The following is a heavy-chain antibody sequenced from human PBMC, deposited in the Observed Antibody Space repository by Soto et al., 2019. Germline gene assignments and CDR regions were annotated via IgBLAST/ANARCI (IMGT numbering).Heavy chain of an antibody. Sequence: GGSLRLSCAASGFTFSSYGMNWVRQAPGKGLEWVSYISSSGSTIYYADSVKGRFTISRDNAKNSLYMQMNSLRAEDTAVYYCERGGPRIRFDPWGQGTLVTVSS. J-gene: IGHJ5*02. CDR3: ERGGPRIRFDP. D-gene: IGHD2-15*01. CDR1: GFTFSSYG. CDR2: ISSSGSTI. V-gene: IGHV3-48*03.